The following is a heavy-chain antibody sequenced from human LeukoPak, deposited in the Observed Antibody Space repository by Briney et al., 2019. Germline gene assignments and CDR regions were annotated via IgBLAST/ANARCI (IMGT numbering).Heavy chain of an antibody. J-gene: IGHJ4*02. CDR2: IYTSGST. Sequence: SETLSLTCTVSGGSISSYYWSWIRQPAGKGLEWIGRIYTSGSTNYNPSLKSRVIMSVDTSKNQFSLKLSSVTAADTAVYYCARDVNCSGGSCYAFDYWGQGTLVTVSS. D-gene: IGHD2-15*01. V-gene: IGHV4-4*07. CDR3: ARDVNCSGGSCYAFDY. CDR1: GGSISSYY.